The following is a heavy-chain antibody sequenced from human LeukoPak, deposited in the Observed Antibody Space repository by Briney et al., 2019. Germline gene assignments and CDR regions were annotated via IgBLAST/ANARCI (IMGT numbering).Heavy chain of an antibody. D-gene: IGHD2-15*01. CDR1: GGSISSSSYY. J-gene: IGHJ3*02. Sequence: SETLSLTCTVSGGSISSSSYYWGWIRQPPGKGREWIGSIYYSGSTYYNPSLKSRVTISVDTSKNQFSLKLSSVIAADTAVYYCASLPVGYAFDIWGQGTMVTVSS. CDR2: IYYSGST. V-gene: IGHV4-39*01. CDR3: ASLPVGYAFDI.